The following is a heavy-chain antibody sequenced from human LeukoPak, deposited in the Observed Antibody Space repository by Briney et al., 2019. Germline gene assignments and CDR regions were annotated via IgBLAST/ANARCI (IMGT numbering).Heavy chain of an antibody. CDR3: AARRGAAAGTDYFDD. CDR2: IRWKSGSI. Sequence: AGGSLRLSCVASGFSFDDYAINWVRQAPGKGLEWVSGIRWKSGSIAYADSVKGRFTISRGNAKNSLYLQMNSLRVEDMALYYCAARRGAAAGTDYFDDWGQGTLVTVSS. V-gene: IGHV3-9*03. J-gene: IGHJ4*02. D-gene: IGHD6-13*01. CDR1: GFSFDDYA.